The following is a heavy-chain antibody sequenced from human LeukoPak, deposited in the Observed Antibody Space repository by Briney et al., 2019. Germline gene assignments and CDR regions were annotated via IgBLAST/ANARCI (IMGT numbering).Heavy chain of an antibody. D-gene: IGHD4/OR15-4a*01. Sequence: PGGSLRLSCAASGFTFSSYAMSWVRQAPGKGLEWVSAISGSGGSTYYADSVKGRFTISRDNSKNTLYLQMNSLRAEDTAVYYCARGPAYGDRSDYLDYWGQGTLVTVSS. CDR2: ISGSGGST. CDR3: ARGPAYGDRSDYLDY. J-gene: IGHJ4*02. V-gene: IGHV3-23*01. CDR1: GFTFSSYA.